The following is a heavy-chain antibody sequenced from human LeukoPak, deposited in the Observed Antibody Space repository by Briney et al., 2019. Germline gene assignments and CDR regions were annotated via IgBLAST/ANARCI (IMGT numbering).Heavy chain of an antibody. CDR2: INTNTGNP. CDR1: GYIFTSYA. CDR3: ARDGQWPLTA. Sequence: GSVKFSCKASGYIFTSYAMNWVRQAPGQGLEWMGWINTNTGNPTYVQGFTGRFVFSLDTSVSTAYLQISSLKAEDTAVYYCARDGQWPLTAWGQGTLVTVSS. D-gene: IGHD6-19*01. V-gene: IGHV7-4-1*02. J-gene: IGHJ4*02.